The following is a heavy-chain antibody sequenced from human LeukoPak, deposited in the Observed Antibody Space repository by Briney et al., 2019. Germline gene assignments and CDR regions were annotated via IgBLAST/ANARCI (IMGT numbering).Heavy chain of an antibody. V-gene: IGHV3-7*04. D-gene: IGHD3/OR15-3a*01. Sequence: GGSPRLSRAASGFSFSNYSMTWVRQAPGKGLEWVGNIKKDGREKHHVVSEKGRFTISRDNAKNSLYQQMNCLRGEDRAVYYCARRIWTWFDRWGQGALV. CDR2: IKKDGREK. CDR3: ARRIWTWFDR. J-gene: IGHJ5*02. CDR1: GFSFSNYS.